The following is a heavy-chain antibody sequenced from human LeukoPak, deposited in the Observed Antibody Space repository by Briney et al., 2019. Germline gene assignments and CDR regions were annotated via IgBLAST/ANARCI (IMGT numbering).Heavy chain of an antibody. CDR1: GGSISTHY. J-gene: IGHJ5*02. V-gene: IGHV4-59*11. CDR2: ISYSGTI. CDR3: AARTDWFDP. Sequence: PSETLSLTCTVSGGSISTHYWSWIRQPPGKGLEWIGYISYSGTINYNPSLKSRVTISLDTSKNQFSLKLTSVTAADTAVYYCAARTDWFDPWGQGTLVTVSS.